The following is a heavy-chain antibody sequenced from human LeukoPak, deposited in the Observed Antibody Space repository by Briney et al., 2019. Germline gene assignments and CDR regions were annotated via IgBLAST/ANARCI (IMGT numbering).Heavy chain of an antibody. V-gene: IGHV4-39*07. CDR3: ARGGYYGSGNDFRFDP. CDR1: GGSISSSSDY. D-gene: IGHD3-10*01. Sequence: SETLSLTRTVSGGSISSSSDYWGWIRQPPGKGLEWIGNIYKSGSTYYKSSLKSRVTISVDTSKNQFSLKLSSVTAADTAVYYCARGGYYGSGNDFRFDPWGQGTLVTVSS. J-gene: IGHJ5*02. CDR2: IYKSGST.